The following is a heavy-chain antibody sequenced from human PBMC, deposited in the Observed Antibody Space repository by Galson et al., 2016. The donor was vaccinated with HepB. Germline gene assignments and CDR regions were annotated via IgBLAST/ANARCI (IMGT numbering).Heavy chain of an antibody. D-gene: IGHD2-8*01. J-gene: IGHJ4*02. CDR2: ISGGGTNT. V-gene: IGHV3-23*01. Sequence: SLRLSCAASGFTFSSLPMSWVRQAPGKGLDWVSVISGGGTNTYYADSVKGRFIISRDNSKNTLYLEMNSRSAEDSAVYHCAGGHCSDVCYNNPDYWGQGTLVTVSS. CDR3: AGGHCSDVCYNNPDY. CDR1: GFTFSSLP.